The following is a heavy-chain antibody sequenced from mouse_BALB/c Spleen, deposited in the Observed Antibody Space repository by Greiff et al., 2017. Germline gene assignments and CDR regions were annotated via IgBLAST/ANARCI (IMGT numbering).Heavy chain of an antibody. Sequence: QVQLQQSGAELVRPGVSVKISCKGSGYTFTDYAMHWVKQSHAKSLEWIGVISTYYGDASYNQKFKGKATMTVDKSSSTAYMELARLTSEDSAIYYCARQDGNYYAMDYWGQGTSVTVSS. CDR1: GYTFTDYA. V-gene: IGHV1S137*01. CDR3: ARQDGNYYAMDY. J-gene: IGHJ4*01. D-gene: IGHD2-1*01. CDR2: ISTYYGDA.